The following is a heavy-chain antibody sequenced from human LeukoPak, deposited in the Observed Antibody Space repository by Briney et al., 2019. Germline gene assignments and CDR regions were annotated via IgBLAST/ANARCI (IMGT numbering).Heavy chain of an antibody. Sequence: PGGSLRLSCAASGFTFSSYAMSWVRQAPGKGLEWVSAISGSGGGTYYADSVKDRFTIPRDYSNNTLYLQMNSLRADDTAVYYCAKVASADAQARLNYWGQGTLVTVSS. D-gene: IGHD6-19*01. J-gene: IGHJ4*02. V-gene: IGHV3-23*01. CDR3: AKVASADAQARLNY. CDR1: GFTFSSYA. CDR2: ISGSGGGT.